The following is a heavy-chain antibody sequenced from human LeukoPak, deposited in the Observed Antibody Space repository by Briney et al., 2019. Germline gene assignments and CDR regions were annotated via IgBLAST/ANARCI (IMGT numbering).Heavy chain of an antibody. J-gene: IGHJ2*01. V-gene: IGHV3-7*01. CDR3: ARVGRLRPKPHWYFDL. D-gene: IGHD4-17*01. CDR2: IKRGGTEK. CDR1: GFTFSIHS. Sequence: GGSLRLSCAASGFTFSIHSMSWVRQAPGKGLEWVANIKRGGTEKYYVDSVKGRFSISRDNAKNSLYLQMNSLRAEDTAVYYCARVGRLRPKPHWYFDLWGRGTLVTVSS.